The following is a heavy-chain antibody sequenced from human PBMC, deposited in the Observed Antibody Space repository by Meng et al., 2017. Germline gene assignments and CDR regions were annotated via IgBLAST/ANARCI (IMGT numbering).Heavy chain of an antibody. Sequence: EVQVVEAGGGLVQPGGSLRLSCAASGFTFNNYWMHWVRQVPGKGLVWVSRISGDGSITNYADSVKGRFTIPRDNAKNTLYLQMNSLRPEDTAVYYCLDEAPRSDYWGQGSLVTVSS. D-gene: IGHD1-1*01. J-gene: IGHJ4*02. CDR3: LDEAPRSDY. V-gene: IGHV3-74*01. CDR1: GFTFNNYW. CDR2: ISGDGSIT.